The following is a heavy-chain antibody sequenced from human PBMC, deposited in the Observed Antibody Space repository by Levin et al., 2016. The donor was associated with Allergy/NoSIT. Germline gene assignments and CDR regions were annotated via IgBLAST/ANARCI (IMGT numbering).Heavy chain of an antibody. CDR3: VRLMGSDGYYYFDY. D-gene: IGHD2-15*01. V-gene: IGHV3-21*01. J-gene: IGHJ4*02. CDR2: ISPSSSFI. Sequence: WIRQPPGKGLEWVSSISPSSSFIYYTDSVKGRFTISRDDAKNSVYLLMNSLRAEDTAVYYCVRLMGSDGYYYFDYWGQGTLVTVSS.